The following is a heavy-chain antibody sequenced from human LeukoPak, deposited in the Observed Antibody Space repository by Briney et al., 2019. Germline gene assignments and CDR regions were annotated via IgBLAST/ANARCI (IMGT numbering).Heavy chain of an antibody. J-gene: IGHJ4*02. CDR2: IYHTGST. D-gene: IGHD6-6*01. Sequence: PSETLSLTCTVSGGSISSSSYYWGWVRLSPGKGLEWIGGIYHTGSTYYNPSLKSRVTISVDTSKNHFSLRLSSVTAADTAVYYCVRHPLAARSFDYWGQGTLVTVSS. V-gene: IGHV4-39*07. CDR1: GGSISSSSYY. CDR3: VRHPLAARSFDY.